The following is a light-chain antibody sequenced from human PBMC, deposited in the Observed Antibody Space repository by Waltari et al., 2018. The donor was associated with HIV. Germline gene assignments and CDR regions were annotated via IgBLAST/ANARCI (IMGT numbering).Light chain of an antibody. CDR1: NRDIGKYNL. V-gene: IGLV2-23*02. Sequence: QSALTQPASVSGPPGQSITISCTRTNRDIGKYNLVHWYQQHPGKVPKVLIFEVTTRPSGISHRFSGSKSDNTASLTISGLQAEDEADDYCSSYATGNTYVFGTGTSVTVL. CDR3: SSYATGNTYV. CDR2: EVT. J-gene: IGLJ1*01.